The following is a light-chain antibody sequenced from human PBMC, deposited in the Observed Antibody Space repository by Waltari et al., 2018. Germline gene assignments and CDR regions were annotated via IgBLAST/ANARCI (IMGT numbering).Light chain of an antibody. V-gene: IGKV2-28*01. Sequence: DIVMTQSPLSLPVTPGEPASIPRRSSQSLLHSDGYNRLNWYLQKPGQSPQLLIYLGSNRASGVPDRFSGSASGTDFTLKISRVEAEDVGVYYCVQALQALSFGGGTKVEIK. CDR1: QSLLHSDGYNR. J-gene: IGKJ4*01. CDR2: LGS. CDR3: VQALQALS.